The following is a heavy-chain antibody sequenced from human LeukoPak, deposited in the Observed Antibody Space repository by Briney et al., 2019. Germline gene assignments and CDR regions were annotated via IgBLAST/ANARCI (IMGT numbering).Heavy chain of an antibody. J-gene: IGHJ4*02. CDR2: LYNTGST. V-gene: IGHV4-59*01. CDR1: GGSISSYY. Sequence: SETLSLTCTVSGGSISSYYWSWVRQPPGKGLEWIGYLYNTGSTNYNPSLKSRVTISVGTSKNQFSLKVTSVTAADTAVYFCARIWFGLRRLYYFDYWGQGTLVSVSS. CDR3: ARIWFGLRRLYYFDY. D-gene: IGHD3-10*01.